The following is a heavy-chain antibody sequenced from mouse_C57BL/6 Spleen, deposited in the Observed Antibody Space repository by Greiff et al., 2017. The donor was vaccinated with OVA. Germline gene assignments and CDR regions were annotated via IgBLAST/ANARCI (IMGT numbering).Heavy chain of an antibody. CDR3: ARSQLSDYYAMDY. J-gene: IGHJ4*01. CDR2: ISYSGST. Sequence: EVKLMESGPGLAKPSQTLSLTCSVTGYSITSDYWNWIRKFPGNKLEYMGYISYSGSTYYNPSLKSRISITRDTSKNQYYLQLNSVTTEDTATYYCARSQLSDYYAMDYWGQGTSVTVSS. CDR1: GYSITSDY. V-gene: IGHV3-8*01.